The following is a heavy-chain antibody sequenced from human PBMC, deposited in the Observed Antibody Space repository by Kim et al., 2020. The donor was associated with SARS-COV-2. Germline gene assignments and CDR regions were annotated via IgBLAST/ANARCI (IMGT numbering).Heavy chain of an antibody. Sequence: NPSLKSRVTISVDTSKNQFSLKLSSVTAADTAVYYCARDGHDYGGNPLTGWGQGTLVTVSS. V-gene: IGHV4-59*01. D-gene: IGHD4-17*01. J-gene: IGHJ4*02. CDR3: ARDGHDYGGNPLTG.